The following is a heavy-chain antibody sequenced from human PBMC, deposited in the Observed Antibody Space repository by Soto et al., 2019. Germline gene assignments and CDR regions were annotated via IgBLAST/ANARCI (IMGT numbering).Heavy chain of an antibody. CDR1: GGSISSYY. Sequence: SETLSLTCTVSGGSISSYYWSWIRQPPGKGLEWIGYIYYSGSTNYNPSLKSRVTISVDTSKNQFSLKLSSVTAADTVVYYCARDSESRGYNRFDPWGQGTLVTVSS. CDR2: IYYSGST. V-gene: IGHV4-59*01. CDR3: ARDSESRGYNRFDP. D-gene: IGHD3-22*01. J-gene: IGHJ5*02.